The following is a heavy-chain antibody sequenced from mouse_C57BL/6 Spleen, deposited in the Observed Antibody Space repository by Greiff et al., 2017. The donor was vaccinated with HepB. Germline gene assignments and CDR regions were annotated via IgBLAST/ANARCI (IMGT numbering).Heavy chain of an antibody. CDR1: GYAFSSSW. Sequence: VQLQQSGPELVKPGASVKLSCKASGYAFSSSWMNWVKQRPGKGLEWIGRIYPGDGDTNYNGKFKGKATLTADKSSSTAYMQLRSLTSEDSAVYFCARDLFAYWGHRTMVTVSA. V-gene: IGHV1-82*01. CDR3: ARDLFAY. J-gene: IGHJ3*01. CDR2: IYPGDGDT.